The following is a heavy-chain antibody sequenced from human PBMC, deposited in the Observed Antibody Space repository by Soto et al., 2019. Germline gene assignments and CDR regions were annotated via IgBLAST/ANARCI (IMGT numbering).Heavy chain of an antibody. CDR3: ATYYYGSGSYYKRAFDP. V-gene: IGHV4-39*01. J-gene: IGHJ5*02. CDR1: GGSISSSSYN. CDR2: IYYSGST. Sequence: SETLSLTCTVSGGSISSSSYNWGWIRQPPRKGLEWIGSIYYSGSTYYNPSLKSRVTISVDTSKNQFSLKLSSVTAADTAVYYCATYYYGSGSYYKRAFDPWGQGTLVTVSS. D-gene: IGHD3-10*01.